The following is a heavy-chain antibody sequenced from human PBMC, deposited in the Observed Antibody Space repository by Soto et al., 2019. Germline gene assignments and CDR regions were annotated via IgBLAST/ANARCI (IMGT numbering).Heavy chain of an antibody. Sequence: PGASLKISCKTSGYSFRSYQIGWVRQMPGKGLEWMGIIYPGDSNTRYSPSFQGQVTISADKSISTAFLQWSSLKAADSAMYYCARHLHSDSVHISPVSPDYWGQGTLVTGSS. CDR1: GYSFRSYQ. J-gene: IGHJ4*02. CDR2: IYPGDSNT. CDR3: ARHLHSDSVHISPVSPDY. D-gene: IGHD4-4*01. V-gene: IGHV5-51*01.